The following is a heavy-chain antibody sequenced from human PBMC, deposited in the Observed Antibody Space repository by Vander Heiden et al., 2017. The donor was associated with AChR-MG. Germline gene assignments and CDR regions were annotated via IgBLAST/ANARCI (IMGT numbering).Heavy chain of an antibody. CDR3: ARGGVYSGSYYGFDYFDY. CDR2: INPSGGST. Sequence: QVQLVQSGAEVKKPGASVKVSCKASGYPFTSYYMHWVRQAPGQGLEWMGIINPSGGSTSYAQKFQGRVTMTRDTSTSTVYMELSSLRSEDTAVYYCARGGVYSGSYYGFDYFDYWGQGTLVTVSS. V-gene: IGHV1-46*01. CDR1: GYPFTSYY. D-gene: IGHD1-26*01. J-gene: IGHJ4*02.